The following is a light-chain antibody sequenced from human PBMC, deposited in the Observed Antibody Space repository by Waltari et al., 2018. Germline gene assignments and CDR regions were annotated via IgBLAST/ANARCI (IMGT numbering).Light chain of an antibody. V-gene: IGLV2-11*01. CDR3: CSYAGSYTTSVV. CDR1: NSDVGGYKY. J-gene: IGLJ2*01. CDR2: DVG. Sequence: QSALTQPRSVSGSPGQSVTIPGTGTNSDVGGYKYVSWYQHHPGKAPKLMIYDVGKRPSGVPDRFSGSKSGNTASLTISGLQAEDEGDYYCCSYAGSYTTSVVFGGGTRLTVL.